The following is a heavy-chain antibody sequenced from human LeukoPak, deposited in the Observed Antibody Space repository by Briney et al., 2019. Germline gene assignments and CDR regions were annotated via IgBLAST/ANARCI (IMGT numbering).Heavy chain of an antibody. D-gene: IGHD5-12*01. CDR3: ARDSAVATYYGVDV. CDR2: IQQDGSEK. V-gene: IGHV3-7*01. J-gene: IGHJ6*02. CDR1: GFTFRNYW. Sequence: GGSLRLSCAASGFTFRNYWMSWVRQAPGKGLEWVANIQQDGSEKNYIDSVQGRFTISRDNAKTSLYLQMNNLRVEDTAVYYCARDSAVATYYGVDVWGQGTTVTVSS.